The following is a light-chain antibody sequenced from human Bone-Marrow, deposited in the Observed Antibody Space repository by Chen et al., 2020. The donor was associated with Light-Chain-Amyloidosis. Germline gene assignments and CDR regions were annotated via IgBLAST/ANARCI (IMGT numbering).Light chain of an antibody. CDR1: QNITNY. CDR2: GVS. CDR3: LQSYSPFHS. Sequence: DIQMTQSPSSLSVSVGDRVTISCRASQNITNYLQWYQQKPGKASNLVIYGVSSLDSGVPSRFSDSGSGTAFTLTINGLQPEESATYWCLQSYSPFHSFGGVTEVDI. J-gene: IGKJ4*01. V-gene: IGKV1-39*01.